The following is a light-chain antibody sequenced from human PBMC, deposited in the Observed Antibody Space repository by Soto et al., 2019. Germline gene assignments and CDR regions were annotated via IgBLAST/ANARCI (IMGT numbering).Light chain of an antibody. V-gene: IGKV3-15*01. Sequence: EIVMTQSPATLSVSPGERATLSCRASQSVSSNLAWYQQKPGQSPRLLIYGASSRATGIPARFSGSGSGTEFTRTISSLQSEDVAVYYCQQYNNWPPYTFGQGTKLEIK. CDR3: QQYNNWPPYT. CDR1: QSVSSN. J-gene: IGKJ2*01. CDR2: GAS.